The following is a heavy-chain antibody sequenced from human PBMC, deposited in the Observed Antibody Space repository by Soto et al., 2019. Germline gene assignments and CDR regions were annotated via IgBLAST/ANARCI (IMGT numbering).Heavy chain of an antibody. Sequence: NPSETLSLTCTVTGGTISGYYWTWIRQSAGGGLEWIGRIYSSGSTNYNPSLKSRVTTSLDTSMNHFPLRLSSVTAADTAVYYCARGQRFSDWFDPWGQGTLVTVSS. CDR2: IYSSGST. CDR3: ARGQRFSDWFDP. CDR1: GGTISGYY. V-gene: IGHV4-4*07. J-gene: IGHJ5*02. D-gene: IGHD3-3*01.